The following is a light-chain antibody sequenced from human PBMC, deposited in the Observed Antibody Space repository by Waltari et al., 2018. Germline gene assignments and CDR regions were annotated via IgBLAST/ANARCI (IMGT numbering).Light chain of an antibody. V-gene: IGKV1D-12*01. CDR1: QDVARW. CDR2: AAS. CDR3: QQAISFPPT. Sequence: DIQMTQSPSSVSASVGDRVTITCRASQDVARWLAWYQQKPGKAPNLLIYAASSLHSGVPSRFSGSGSGTDFTLTISSLQPDDFATYYCQQAISFPPTFGPGTTVDIK. J-gene: IGKJ3*01.